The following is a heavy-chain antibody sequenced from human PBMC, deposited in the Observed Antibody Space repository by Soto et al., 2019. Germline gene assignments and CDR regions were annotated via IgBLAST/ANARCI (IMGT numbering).Heavy chain of an antibody. D-gene: IGHD3-10*01. CDR1: GGTFSSYA. J-gene: IGHJ4*02. CDR2: IVPIVDTS. V-gene: IGHV1-69*05. Sequence: AVKVSCKTCGGTFSSYAISWVRQAPGQGLEWMGGIVPIVDTSTYAQKFQGRVTMTRNTSISTAYMELSSLRSEDTAVYYCARERGGIDYWGQGTLVTVSS. CDR3: ARERGGIDY.